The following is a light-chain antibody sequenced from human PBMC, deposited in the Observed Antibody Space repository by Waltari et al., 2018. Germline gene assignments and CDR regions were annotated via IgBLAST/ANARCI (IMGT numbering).Light chain of an antibody. CDR1: SSDVGGSNS. CDR2: DVS. J-gene: IGLJ2*01. Sequence: QSALTQPASVSGSPGQSLTISCTGTSSDVGGSNSVSWYQQHPGKAPKLMIYDVSNRPSGVSNRFSGSKSGNTASLTISGLQAEDEADYYCSSYTSSSTLVFGGGTKLTVL. V-gene: IGLV2-14*03. CDR3: SSYTSSSTLV.